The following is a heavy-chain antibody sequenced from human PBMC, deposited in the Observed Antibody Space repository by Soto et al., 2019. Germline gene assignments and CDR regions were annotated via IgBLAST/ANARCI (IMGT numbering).Heavy chain of an antibody. CDR2: ITSSGGTT. CDR3: AKGHVFVAPQNGRSFDS. D-gene: IGHD2-21*01. Sequence: HPGGSLRLSCAASGFTFSHFEMSWARQAQGKGLEWISYITSSGGTTYYADSVKGRFTISRDNTKNSLYLQMNSLRAEDTAVYYCAKGHVFVAPQNGRSFDSWGQGSLVTVSS. V-gene: IGHV3-48*03. CDR1: GFTFSHFE. J-gene: IGHJ4*02.